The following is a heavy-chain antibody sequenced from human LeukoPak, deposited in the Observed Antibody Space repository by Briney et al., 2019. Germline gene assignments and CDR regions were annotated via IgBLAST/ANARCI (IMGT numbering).Heavy chain of an antibody. V-gene: IGHV3-21*01. CDR1: GFTFSSYS. CDR2: ISSSSSYI. J-gene: IGHJ6*02. CDR3: ARDVRVAARLFGYYYGMDV. D-gene: IGHD6-6*01. Sequence: GGSLRLSCAASGFTFSSYSMNWVRQAPWRGLEWVLSISSSSSYIYYADSVKGRFTISRDNAKNSLYLQMNSLRAEDTAVYYCARDVRVAARLFGYYYGMDVWGQGTTVTVSS.